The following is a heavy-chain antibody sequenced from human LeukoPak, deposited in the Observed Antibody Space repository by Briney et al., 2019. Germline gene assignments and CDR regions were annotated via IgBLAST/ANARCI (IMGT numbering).Heavy chain of an antibody. CDR3: ARKGPPLREDIVVVNWFDP. Sequence: PGGSLRLSCAASGFTFSSYGMHWVRQAPGKGLEWVAFIRYDGSNKYYADSVKGRFTISRDNSKNTLYLQMNSLRAEDTAVYYCARKGPPLREDIVVVNWFDPWGQGTLVTVSS. D-gene: IGHD2-2*01. CDR2: IRYDGSNK. V-gene: IGHV3-30*02. J-gene: IGHJ5*02. CDR1: GFTFSSYG.